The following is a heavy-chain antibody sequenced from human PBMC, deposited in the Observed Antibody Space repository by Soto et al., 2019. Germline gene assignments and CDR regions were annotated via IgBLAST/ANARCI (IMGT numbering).Heavy chain of an antibody. CDR3: ARQGFSGSYYAY. Sequence: QEQLVQSGAEVKKPGSSVKVSCKASGGTFSYGISWVRRAPGQGLELRGGIIPLSGTTKSAQQFQGRVTMTADISTNTAYMELSSLRSGDTAVYYCARQGFSGSYYAYWGQGTLVTVSS. CDR1: GGTFSYG. V-gene: IGHV1-69*06. J-gene: IGHJ4*02. CDR2: IIPLSGTT. D-gene: IGHD1-26*01.